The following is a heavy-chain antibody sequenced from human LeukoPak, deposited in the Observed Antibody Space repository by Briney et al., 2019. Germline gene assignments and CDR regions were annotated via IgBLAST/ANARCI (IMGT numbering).Heavy chain of an antibody. J-gene: IGHJ4*02. CDR2: ISGSGGST. Sequence: GGSLRLSCAASGITFSTYGMSWVRQAPGKGLEWVSAISGSGGSTYYADSVKGRFTISRDNSKNTLYLQMNSLRAEDTAFYYCARGYSSSHDYWGQGTLVTVSS. D-gene: IGHD5-18*01. CDR1: GITFSTYG. CDR3: ARGYSSSHDY. V-gene: IGHV3-23*01.